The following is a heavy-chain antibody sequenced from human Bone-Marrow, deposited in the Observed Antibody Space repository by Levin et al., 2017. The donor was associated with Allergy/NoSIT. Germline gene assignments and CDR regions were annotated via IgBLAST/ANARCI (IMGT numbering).Heavy chain of an antibody. J-gene: IGHJ4*02. CDR1: GGSISSSNW. CDR2: IYHSGST. V-gene: IGHV4-4*02. Sequence: SETLSLTCAVSGGSISSSNWWSWVRQPPGKGLEWIGEIYHSGSTNYNPSLKSRVTISVDKSKNQFSLKLSSVTAADTAVYYCASITPGIAAAGTKPPPPFDYWGQGTLVTVSS. D-gene: IGHD6-13*01. CDR3: ASITPGIAAAGTKPPPPFDY.